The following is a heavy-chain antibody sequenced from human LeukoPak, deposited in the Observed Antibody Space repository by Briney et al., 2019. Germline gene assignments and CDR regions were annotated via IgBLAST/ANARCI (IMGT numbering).Heavy chain of an antibody. CDR3: ARDQESVLRYFDWLLYYYGMDV. J-gene: IGHJ6*02. V-gene: IGHV3-21*01. D-gene: IGHD3-9*01. CDR2: ISSSSSYI. CDR1: GFTFSSYS. Sequence: GGSLGLSCAASGFTFSSYSMNWVRQAPGKGLEWVSSISSSSSYIYYADSVKGRFTISRDNAKNSLYLQMNSLRAEDTAVYYCARDQESVLRYFDWLLYYYGMDVWGQGTTVTVSS.